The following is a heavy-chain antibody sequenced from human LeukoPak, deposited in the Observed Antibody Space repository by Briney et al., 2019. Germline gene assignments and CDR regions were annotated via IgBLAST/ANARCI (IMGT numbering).Heavy chain of an antibody. D-gene: IGHD6-25*01. Sequence: GGSLRLSCAASGFTFSSYAMGWVRQAPEKGLEWVANIDQNGSEKYYVDSVKGRFTISRDNAKNSLYLQMNSLRAEDTAVYYCARRSAAKDAFDIWGQGTMVTVSS. J-gene: IGHJ3*02. CDR1: GFTFSSYA. CDR3: ARRSAAKDAFDI. V-gene: IGHV3-7*01. CDR2: IDQNGSEK.